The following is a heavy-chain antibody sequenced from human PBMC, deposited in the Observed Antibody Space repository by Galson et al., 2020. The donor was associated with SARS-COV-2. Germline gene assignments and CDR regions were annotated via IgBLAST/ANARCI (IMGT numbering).Heavy chain of an antibody. CDR2: INPNSGGT. Sequence: ASVKVSCKASGYTFTGYYMHWVRQAPGQGLEWMGWINPNSGGTNYAQKFQVRVTMTRDTSISTAYMELSRLRSDDTAVYYCARYSTSITMIVVVIEYGMDVWGQGTTVTVSS. J-gene: IGHJ6*02. V-gene: IGHV1-2*02. D-gene: IGHD3-22*01. CDR1: GYTFTGYY. CDR3: ARYSTSITMIVVVIEYGMDV.